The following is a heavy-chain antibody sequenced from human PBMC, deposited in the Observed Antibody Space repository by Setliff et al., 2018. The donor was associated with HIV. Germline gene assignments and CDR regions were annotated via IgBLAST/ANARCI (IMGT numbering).Heavy chain of an antibody. CDR3: ARHFPWSPHPAGYYMDV. J-gene: IGHJ6*03. CDR1: GGSIGSSHYY. V-gene: IGHV4-39*01. Sequence: SETLSLPCTVSGGSIGSSHYYWGWIRQPPGKGLEWIGTVYYSGSTYYNPSLKSRVTISVDTAKKQFSLRLRSVTATDTAVYYCARHFPWSPHPAGYYMDVWGKGTMVTVSS. D-gene: IGHD2-8*02. CDR2: VYYSGST.